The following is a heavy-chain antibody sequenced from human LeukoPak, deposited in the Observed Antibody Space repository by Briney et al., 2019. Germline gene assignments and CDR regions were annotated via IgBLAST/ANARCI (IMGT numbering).Heavy chain of an antibody. D-gene: IGHD6-25*01. Sequence: PGGSLRLSCAASGFTFSSYVMGWVRHTPGKGLEWVSAISGFSDSTYYADSVKGRFTISRDNSGNTLYLQMNSLRAEDTAVYYCAKGSASGQTYYFDYWGQGTLVTVSS. CDR2: ISGFSDST. V-gene: IGHV3-23*01. CDR3: AKGSASGQTYYFDY. J-gene: IGHJ4*02. CDR1: GFTFSSYV.